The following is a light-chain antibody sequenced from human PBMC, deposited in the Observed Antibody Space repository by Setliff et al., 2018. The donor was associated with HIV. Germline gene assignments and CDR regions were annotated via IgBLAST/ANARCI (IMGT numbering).Light chain of an antibody. CDR3: CSYTSSNTVL. J-gene: IGLJ2*01. V-gene: IGLV2-14*03. CDR1: SSDVGGYNY. CDR2: DVT. Sequence: QSVLTQPASVSGSPGQSITISCTGTSSDVGGYNYVSWYQQHPGKAPKLMICDVTNRPSRVSDRFPGSKSGNTASLTISGLQAEDEADYYCCSYTSSNTVLFGGGTKGTV.